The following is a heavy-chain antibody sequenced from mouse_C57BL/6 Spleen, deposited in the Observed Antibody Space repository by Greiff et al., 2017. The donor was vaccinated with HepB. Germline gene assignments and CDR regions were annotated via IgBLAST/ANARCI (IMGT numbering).Heavy chain of an antibody. Sequence: QVQLQQSGAELVKPGASVKISCKASGYAFSSYWMNWVKQRPGKGLEWIGQIYPGDGDTNYNGKFKGKATLTADKSSSTAYMQLSSLTSEDSAVYFCARNRGSSPYFDYWGQGTTRTVSS. D-gene: IGHD1-1*01. CDR3: ARNRGSSPYFDY. CDR1: GYAFSSYW. J-gene: IGHJ2*01. CDR2: IYPGDGDT. V-gene: IGHV1-80*01.